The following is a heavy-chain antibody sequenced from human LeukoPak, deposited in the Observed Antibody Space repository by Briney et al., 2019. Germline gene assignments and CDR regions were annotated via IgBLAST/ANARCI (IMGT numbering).Heavy chain of an antibody. CDR2: IKQDGSEK. CDR1: GFTLCTHW. V-gene: IGHV3-7*01. D-gene: IGHD2-2*01. Sequence: PGVSLRLSCGIWGFTLCTHWMHWLRQAPGKGREGVATIKQDGSEKYDLDSVTSRFTLSRHDASNSLFLRMTSLRVEDSALYFCASGSTYEGPYYQGMDVWGQGATVIVSS. CDR3: ASGSTYEGPYYQGMDV. J-gene: IGHJ6*02.